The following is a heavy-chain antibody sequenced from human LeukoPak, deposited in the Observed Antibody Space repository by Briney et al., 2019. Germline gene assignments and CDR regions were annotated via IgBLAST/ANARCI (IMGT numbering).Heavy chain of an antibody. J-gene: IGHJ3*02. V-gene: IGHV3-53*01. CDR1: GFTVSSNY. CDR2: IYSTRTT. D-gene: IGHD5-12*01. Sequence: GGSLRLSCAATGFTVSSNYMNWVRQAPGKGLEWVSVIYSTRTTYYADSVKGRFTISRDNSKNTVYLQMNSLRADDTAVYYCARDRDTGYDDDAFDIWGQGTMVSVSS. CDR3: ARDRDTGYDDDAFDI.